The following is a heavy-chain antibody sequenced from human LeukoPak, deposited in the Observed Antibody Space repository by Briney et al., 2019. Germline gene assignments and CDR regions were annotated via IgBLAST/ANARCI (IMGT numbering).Heavy chain of an antibody. J-gene: IGHJ6*02. CDR2: IIPIFGTA. CDR3: ARSYSRGWSLLRSYYYYGMDV. CDR1: GGTFSSYA. Sequence: GASVKVSCKASGGTFSSYAISWVRQAPGQGLEWMGGIIPIFGTANYAQKFQGRVTITADESTSTAYMELSSLRSEDTAVYYCARSYSRGWSLLRSYYYYGMDVWGQGTTVTVSS. V-gene: IGHV1-69*13. D-gene: IGHD6-19*01.